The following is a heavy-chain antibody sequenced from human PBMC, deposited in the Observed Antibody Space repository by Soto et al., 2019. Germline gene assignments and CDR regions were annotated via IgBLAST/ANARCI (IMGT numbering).Heavy chain of an antibody. CDR2: IRSKANNYAT. Sequence: EMQLVESGGGSVQPGGSLKLSCAASGFTFSGSVVYWVRQASGKGLEWVGRIRSKANNYATHYTASVKGRFAISRDDAQNTAHLQRNSLKIEGTAVYYCSSGSGFAYWGQGTLVTVFS. CDR1: GFTFSGSV. J-gene: IGHJ4*02. D-gene: IGHD3-3*01. CDR3: SSGSGFAY. V-gene: IGHV3-73*02.